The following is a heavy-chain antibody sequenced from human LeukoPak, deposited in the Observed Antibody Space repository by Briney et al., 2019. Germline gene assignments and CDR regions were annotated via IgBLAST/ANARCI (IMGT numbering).Heavy chain of an antibody. CDR2: IKSKTDGGTT. J-gene: IGHJ4*02. V-gene: IGHV3-15*01. D-gene: IGHD5-12*01. CDR1: GFTFSNAW. CDR3: TTRGYSGYELVDY. Sequence: RPGGSLRLSCAASGFTFSNAWMSWLRQAPGKGLEWVGRIKSKTDGGTTDYAAPVKGRFTISRDDSKNTVYLQMNSLKTEDTAVYHCTTRGYSGYELVDYWGQGTLVTVSS.